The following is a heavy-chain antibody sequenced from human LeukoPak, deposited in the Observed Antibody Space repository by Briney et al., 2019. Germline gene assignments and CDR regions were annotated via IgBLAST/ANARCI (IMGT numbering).Heavy chain of an antibody. CDR3: AREILVPAAFPAFDP. Sequence: ASVKVSCKASGGTFSSYAISWVRQAPGQGLEWMGGIIPISGTANYAQKFQGRVTITADESTSTAYMELSSLRSEDTAVYYCAREILVPAAFPAFDPWGQGTLVTVSS. CDR1: GGTFSSYA. V-gene: IGHV1-69*13. J-gene: IGHJ5*02. D-gene: IGHD2-2*01. CDR2: IIPISGTA.